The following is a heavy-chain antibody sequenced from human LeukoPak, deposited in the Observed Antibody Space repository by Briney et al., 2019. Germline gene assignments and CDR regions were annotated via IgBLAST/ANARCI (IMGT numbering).Heavy chain of an antibody. D-gene: IGHD3-22*01. CDR1: GFTFSSYA. CDR2: ISYDGSNK. Sequence: GGSLRLSCAASGFTFSSYAMSWVRQAPGKGLEWVAVISYDGSNKYYADSVKGRFTISRDDSKNTLYLQMNSLRAEDTAVYYCASHDSSGSYLDYWGQGTLVTVSS. J-gene: IGHJ4*02. V-gene: IGHV3-30-3*01. CDR3: ASHDSSGSYLDY.